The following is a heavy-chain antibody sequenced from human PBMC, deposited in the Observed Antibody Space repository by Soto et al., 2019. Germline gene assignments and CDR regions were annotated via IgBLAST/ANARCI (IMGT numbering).Heavy chain of an antibody. J-gene: IGHJ3*02. CDR3: ARGPIIAHYDFWSGYYGRGYSYGRDAFDI. V-gene: IGHV1-8*01. CDR2: MNPNSGNT. CDR1: GYTFTSYD. D-gene: IGHD3-3*01. Sequence: ASVKVSCKASGYTFTSYDINWVRQATGQGLEGMGWMNPNSGNTGYAQKFQGRVTMTRNTSIRTAYMELSSLRSEDTAVYYCARGPIIAHYDFWSGYYGRGYSYGRDAFDIWGQGTMVTVSS.